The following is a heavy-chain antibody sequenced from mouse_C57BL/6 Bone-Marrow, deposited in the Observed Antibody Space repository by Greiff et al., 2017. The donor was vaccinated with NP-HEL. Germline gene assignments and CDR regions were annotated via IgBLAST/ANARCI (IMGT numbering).Heavy chain of an antibody. Sequence: QVQLQESGPELVKPGASVKISCKASGYSFTSYYIHWVKQRPGQGLEWIGWIYPGSGNTKYNEKFKGKATLTADTSSSTAYMQLSSLTSEDSAVYYCARGLAAYWGQGTLVTVSA. V-gene: IGHV1-66*01. CDR1: GYSFTSYY. CDR2: IYPGSGNT. CDR3: ARGLAAY. J-gene: IGHJ3*01.